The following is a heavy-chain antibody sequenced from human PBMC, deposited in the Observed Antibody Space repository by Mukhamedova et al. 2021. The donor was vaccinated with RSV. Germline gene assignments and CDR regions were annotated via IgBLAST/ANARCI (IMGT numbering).Heavy chain of an antibody. CDR2: GTGGGT. V-gene: IGHV3-23*01. CDR3: VKDMPANGWYD. Sequence: GTGGGTYYADSVKGRFTISRDNSKNTLYLQMNSLSAEDTALYYCVKDMPANGWYDWGQGTLVTVSS. J-gene: IGHJ4*02. D-gene: IGHD6-19*01.